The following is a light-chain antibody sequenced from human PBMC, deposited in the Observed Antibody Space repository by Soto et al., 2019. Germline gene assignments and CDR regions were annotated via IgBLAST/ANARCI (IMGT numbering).Light chain of an antibody. CDR1: QSINTW. CDR2: EGL. V-gene: IGKV1-5*03. CDR3: QQYNTYSRS. J-gene: IGKJ1*01. Sequence: DIHMTQSPSTLSASVGDRVTITCRASQSINTWLAWYQQKPWEAPRLQIYEGLTLERVVPSKFSGSGSGTEFTLTISSLQPDEFATFYCQQYNTYSRSFGQGTKVEGK.